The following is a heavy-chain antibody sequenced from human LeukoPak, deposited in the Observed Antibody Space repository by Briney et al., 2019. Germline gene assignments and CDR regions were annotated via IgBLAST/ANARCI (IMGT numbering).Heavy chain of an antibody. CDR3: ARDVVTDYYWWFDP. D-gene: IGHD3-9*01. CDR1: GYTFSNYA. J-gene: IGHJ5*02. CDR2: ISPKSGRG. V-gene: IGHV1-18*04. Sequence: GASVKVSYKASGYTFSNYAISWVRQAPGQGLEWMGWISPKSGRGSYANNFQGRVTMTTDTSTSTVYMELTSLTSDDTAVYYCARDVVTDYYWWFDPWGQGTLVTVSS.